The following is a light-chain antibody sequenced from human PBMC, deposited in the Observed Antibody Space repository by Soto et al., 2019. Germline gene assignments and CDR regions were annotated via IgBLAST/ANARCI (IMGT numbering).Light chain of an antibody. CDR2: SNN. V-gene: IGLV1-44*01. Sequence: QSVLTQPPSASGTPGQRVTISCSGSSSNIGSNTVNWYQQLPGTAPKLLIYSNNQRPSGVPDRFSGSKSGTSASLAISGLQSEDEADYYCQSFDNRLSVVFGGGTKLTVL. J-gene: IGLJ2*01. CDR3: QSFDNRLSVV. CDR1: SSNIGSNT.